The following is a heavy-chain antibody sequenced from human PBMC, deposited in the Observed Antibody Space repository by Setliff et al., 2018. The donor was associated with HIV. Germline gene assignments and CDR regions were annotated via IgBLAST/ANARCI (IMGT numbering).Heavy chain of an antibody. CDR3: AREVVVVPAGEGSDV. V-gene: IGHV3-74*01. CDR2: IKTDGSSK. CDR1: GFTFSSYW. J-gene: IGHJ6*04. Sequence: GGSLRLSCAASGFTFSSYWMHWVRQVPGKGLVCVSRIKTDGSSKSYVDSVKCRFTISRDNAKNSLSLQMNSLRAEDTAVYYCAREVVVVPAGEGSDVWGNGTTVTVSS. D-gene: IGHD2-2*01.